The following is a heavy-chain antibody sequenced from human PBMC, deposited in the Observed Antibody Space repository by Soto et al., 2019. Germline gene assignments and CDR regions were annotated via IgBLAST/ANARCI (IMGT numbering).Heavy chain of an antibody. CDR2: TYYRSKWYN. V-gene: IGHV6-1*01. CDR3: AREPPHYDILTGYWRYWFDP. D-gene: IGHD3-9*01. J-gene: IGHJ5*02. CDR1: WDSVSSNSAA. Sequence: PSQTLSLTCAISWDSVSSNSAAWNWIRPSPSRGLEWLGRTYYRSKWYNDYAVSVKSRITINPDTSKNQFSLQLNSVTPEDTAVYYCAREPPHYDILTGYWRYWFDPWGQGTLVTVSS.